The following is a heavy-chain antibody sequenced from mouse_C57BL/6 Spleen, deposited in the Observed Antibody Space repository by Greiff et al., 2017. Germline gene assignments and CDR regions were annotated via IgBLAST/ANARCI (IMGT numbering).Heavy chain of an antibody. CDR1: GFTFSDYY. CDR3: ERRHYYGSNAMDC. J-gene: IGHJ4*01. V-gene: IGHV5-12*01. D-gene: IGHD1-1*01. CDR2: ISNGGGST. Sequence: EVKLVESGGGLVQPGGSLKLSCAASGFTFSDYYMYWVRQTPEKRLEWVAYISNGGGSTYYPDTVKGRFTLSRDNAKNTLYLQMNRLKSEDKDMYYCERRHYYGSNAMDCWGQGTSVTVSA.